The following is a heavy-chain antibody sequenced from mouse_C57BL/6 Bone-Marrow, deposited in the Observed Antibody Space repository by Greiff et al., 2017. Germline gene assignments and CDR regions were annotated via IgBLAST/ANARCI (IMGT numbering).Heavy chain of an antibody. D-gene: IGHD1-1*01. Sequence: VKLVESGAELARPGASVKLSCKASGYTFTSYGISWVKQRTGQGLEWIGEIYPRSGNTYYNEKFKGKATLTADKSSSTAYMELRSLTSEDSAVYFCAREGITTVVEGYAMDYWGQGTSVTVSS. CDR2: IYPRSGNT. CDR1: GYTFTSYG. V-gene: IGHV1-81*01. J-gene: IGHJ4*01. CDR3: AREGITTVVEGYAMDY.